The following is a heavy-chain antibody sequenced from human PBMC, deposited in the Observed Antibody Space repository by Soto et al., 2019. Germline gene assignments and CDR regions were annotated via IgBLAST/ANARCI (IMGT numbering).Heavy chain of an antibody. Sequence: ASVKVSCKASGYTFTGYYMYWVRQAPGQGLEWMGWINPNSGGTNYAQKFQGRVTMTTDTSISTAYMELSRLRSDDTAMYYCARVITYHDDSSGCHPPAVFDSWGQGTLVTVSS. D-gene: IGHD3-22*01. CDR3: ARVITYHDDSSGCHPPAVFDS. CDR1: GYTFTGYY. V-gene: IGHV1-2*02. CDR2: INPNSGGT. J-gene: IGHJ4*02.